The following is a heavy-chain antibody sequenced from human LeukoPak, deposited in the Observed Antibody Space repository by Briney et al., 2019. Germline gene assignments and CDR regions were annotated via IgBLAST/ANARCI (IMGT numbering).Heavy chain of an antibody. D-gene: IGHD3-22*01. V-gene: IGHV4-34*01. J-gene: IGHJ4*02. Sequence: SETLSLTCAVFGVSFSGYYWTWIRQSPGKGLEWIGQINHSGSANYNRSLKSRVTITIESSKNQFSLELSSVTAADSAMYYCATGKYDSSDYSGGWYYFDYWGQGTLVTVSS. CDR1: GVSFSGYY. CDR2: INHSGSA. CDR3: ATGKYDSSDYSGGWYYFDY.